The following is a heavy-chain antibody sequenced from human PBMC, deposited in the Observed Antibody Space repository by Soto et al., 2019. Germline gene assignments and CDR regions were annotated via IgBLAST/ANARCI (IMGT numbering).Heavy chain of an antibody. Sequence: SETLSLTCTVSGGSISSGGYYWSWIRQHPGKGLEWIGYIYYSGSTYYNPSLKSRVTISVDTSKNQFSLKLSSVTAADTAVYYCARDTTTVGLGWGQGTLVTVSS. CDR1: GGSISSGGYY. CDR2: IYYSGST. CDR3: ARDTTTVGLG. V-gene: IGHV4-31*03. J-gene: IGHJ4*02. D-gene: IGHD4-17*01.